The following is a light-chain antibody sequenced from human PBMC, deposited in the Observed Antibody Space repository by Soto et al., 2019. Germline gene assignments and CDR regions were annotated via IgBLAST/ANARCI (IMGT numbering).Light chain of an antibody. V-gene: IGKV1-5*01. J-gene: IGKJ1*01. Sequence: DVQMTQSPSTLSASVGDSVTITCRASQTIGSWLAWYQQKPGKAPKLLIYDASSLESGVPSKFSGSGSATEFTLTISSLQPDDFATYYCQQYNSYSPRTFGQGTKVEIK. CDR1: QTIGSW. CDR2: DAS. CDR3: QQYNSYSPRT.